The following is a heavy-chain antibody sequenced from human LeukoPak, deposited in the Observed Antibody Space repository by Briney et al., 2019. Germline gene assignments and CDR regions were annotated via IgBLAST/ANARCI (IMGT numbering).Heavy chain of an antibody. CDR1: GGSFSGYY. J-gene: IGHJ4*02. CDR2: INHSGST. Sequence: PSETLSLTCAVYGGSFSGYYWSWIRQPPGKGLEWIGEINHSGSTNYNPSLKSRVTISVDTSKNQFSLKLSSVTAADTAVYYCARGGIVGADFPFDYWGQGTLVTVSS. CDR3: ARGGIVGADFPFDY. V-gene: IGHV4-34*01. D-gene: IGHD1-26*01.